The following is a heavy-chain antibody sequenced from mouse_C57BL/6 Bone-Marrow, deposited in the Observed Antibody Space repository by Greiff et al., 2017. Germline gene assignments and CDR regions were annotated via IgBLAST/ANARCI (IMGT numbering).Heavy chain of an antibody. J-gene: IGHJ3*01. Sequence: VQLQQSGPELVKPGASVKIPCKASGYTFTDYNMDWVKQSHGKSLEWIGDINPNNGGTIYNQKFKGKATLTVDKASSTAYMELRRLTSEDTAVYYCAPLYDRFAYWGQGTLVTVSA. CDR3: APLYDRFAY. V-gene: IGHV1-18*01. CDR2: INPNNGGT. CDR1: GYTFTDYN. D-gene: IGHD2-12*01.